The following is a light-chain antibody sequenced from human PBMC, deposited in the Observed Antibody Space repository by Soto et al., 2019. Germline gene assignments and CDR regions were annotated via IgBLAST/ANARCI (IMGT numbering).Light chain of an antibody. J-gene: IGLJ2*01. CDR2: EVT. V-gene: IGLV2-8*01. Sequence: QSALTQPPSASGSPGQSVTISCTGTSSDVGSYIFVSWYQQHPGKAPKLIIYEVTKRPSGVPDRFSDSKSGNTASLTVSGLQAEDEADYYCSLSAGPDKLLFGGGTKLTVL. CDR3: SLSAGPDKLL. CDR1: SSDVGSYIF.